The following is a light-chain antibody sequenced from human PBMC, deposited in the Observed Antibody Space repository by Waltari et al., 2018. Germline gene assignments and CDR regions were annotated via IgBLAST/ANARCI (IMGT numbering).Light chain of an antibody. CDR1: QSVGTW. Sequence: DIQMTQAPSTLSASVVDRVTIAGRASQSVGTWLSWYQQKPGIAPKLLIYMASSLECAVPSRVSDSGSETEFTLTISSLQPDDFATYSCQQYSSFSTFGQGTKV. J-gene: IGKJ2*01. V-gene: IGKV1-5*03. CDR2: MAS. CDR3: QQYSSFST.